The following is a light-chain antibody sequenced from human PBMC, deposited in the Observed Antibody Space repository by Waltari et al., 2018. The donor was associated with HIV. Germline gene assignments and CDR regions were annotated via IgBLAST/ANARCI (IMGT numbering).Light chain of an antibody. Sequence: DIVMTQSPATLSVPPGERATLSCRASQSVSSNLAWYQQKPGQAPRLLIYSASTRATGIPARFSGSGSGTEFTLTISSLQSEDFAVYYCQQYNNWPYTFGQGTKLEIK. CDR3: QQYNNWPYT. J-gene: IGKJ2*01. V-gene: IGKV3-15*01. CDR2: SAS. CDR1: QSVSSN.